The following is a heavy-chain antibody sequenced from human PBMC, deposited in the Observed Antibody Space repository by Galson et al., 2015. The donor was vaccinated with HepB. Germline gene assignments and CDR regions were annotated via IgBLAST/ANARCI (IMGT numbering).Heavy chain of an antibody. Sequence: SLRLSCAASGFTFSSYSMNWVRQAPGKGLEWVSSISSSSSYIYYADSVKGRFTISRDNAKNSLYLQMNSLRAEDTAVYYCARDGSGDIVVVPAALYYYGMDVWGQGTTVTVSS. CDR3: ARDGSGDIVVVPAALYYYGMDV. V-gene: IGHV3-21*01. D-gene: IGHD2-2*01. CDR1: GFTFSSYS. J-gene: IGHJ6*02. CDR2: ISSSSSYI.